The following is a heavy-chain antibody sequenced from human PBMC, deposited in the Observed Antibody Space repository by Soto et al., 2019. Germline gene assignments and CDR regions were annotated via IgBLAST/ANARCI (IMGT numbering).Heavy chain of an antibody. J-gene: IGHJ5*02. CDR2: FFYIGST. CDR3: ARHGVAAAGTVSPHIHWFDP. D-gene: IGHD6-13*01. CDR1: GGSISSSSYY. V-gene: IGHV4-39*01. Sequence: SETLSLTCTVSGGSISSSSYYWGWIRQPPGKGLDWFGFFFYIGSTYYNPSLKSRVPISVDPSKNHFSLKLSFVTAADTVVYYCARHGVAAAGTVSPHIHWFDPWGQGTLVTVSS.